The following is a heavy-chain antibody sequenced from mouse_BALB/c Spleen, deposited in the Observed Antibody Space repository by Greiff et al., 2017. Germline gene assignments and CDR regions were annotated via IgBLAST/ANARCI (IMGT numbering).Heavy chain of an antibody. D-gene: IGHD2-1*01. Sequence: VQLKESGPGLVKPSQSLSLTCTVTGYSITSDYAWNWIRQFPGNKLEWMGYISYSGSTSYNPSLKSRISITRDTSKNQFFLQLNSVTTEDTATYYCARDYGNSYFDYWGQGTTLAVSS. CDR3: ARDYGNSYFDY. CDR2: ISYSGST. J-gene: IGHJ2*01. CDR1: GYSITSDYA. V-gene: IGHV3-2*02.